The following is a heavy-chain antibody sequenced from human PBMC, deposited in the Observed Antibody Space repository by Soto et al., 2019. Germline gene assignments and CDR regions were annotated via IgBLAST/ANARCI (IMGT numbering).Heavy chain of an antibody. D-gene: IGHD3-22*01. J-gene: IGHJ4*01. V-gene: IGHV3-15*07. Sequence: EVHLVESGGGLVKPGGSLRLSCAASGFTFSNSWINWVRQAPGKGLYWVGRIKSKTDGGTTDFAAPVKGRFAISRDDSKDMVYLQMTSLKTEDTGIYCCTTDSYSTMIVVRFDDWGHGTLVTVSS. CDR3: TTDSYSTMIVVRFDD. CDR2: IKSKTDGGTT. CDR1: GFTFSNSW.